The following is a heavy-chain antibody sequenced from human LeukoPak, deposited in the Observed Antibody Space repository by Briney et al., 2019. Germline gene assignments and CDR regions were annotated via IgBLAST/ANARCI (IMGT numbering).Heavy chain of an antibody. CDR3: ARVRYYYGSGSLDY. Sequence: ASVKVSCKASGYTFTSYGISWVRQAPGQGLEWMGWISAYNGNTNYAQKLQGRVTMTTDTSTSTAYMELRSLRSDDTAVYYCARVRYYYGSGSLDYWDQGTLVTVSS. CDR1: GYTFTSYG. CDR2: ISAYNGNT. V-gene: IGHV1-18*01. D-gene: IGHD3-10*01. J-gene: IGHJ4*02.